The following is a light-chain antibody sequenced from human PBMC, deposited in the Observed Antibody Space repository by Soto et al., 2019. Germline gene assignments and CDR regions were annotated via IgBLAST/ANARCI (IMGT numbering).Light chain of an antibody. CDR3: QQYNNWPPT. CDR2: GAS. J-gene: IGKJ5*01. V-gene: IGKV3-15*01. Sequence: EIVMTQSPATLSVSPGERATLSCRASQSVSSNLGWYQQKPGQAPRLLIYGASTRATGIPARFSGSRSGTEFTLTISSLQSEDFAVYYCQQYNNWPPTFGQGTRLEIK. CDR1: QSVSSN.